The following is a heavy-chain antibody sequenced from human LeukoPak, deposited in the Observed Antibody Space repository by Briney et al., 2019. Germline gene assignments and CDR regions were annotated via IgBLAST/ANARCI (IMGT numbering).Heavy chain of an antibody. V-gene: IGHV4-59*08. CDR1: GGSLSNYY. Sequence: SETLSLTCIVSGGSLSNYYWTWIRQPPGKGLEWIGYIYHSGSTSYNPSLKSRVTISVDTSKNQFSLKLNSVTAEDTAVYYCARYSYDSGSHYRLFDYWGQGTLVTVSS. CDR3: ARYSYDSGSHYRLFDY. CDR2: IYHSGST. J-gene: IGHJ4*02. D-gene: IGHD3-10*01.